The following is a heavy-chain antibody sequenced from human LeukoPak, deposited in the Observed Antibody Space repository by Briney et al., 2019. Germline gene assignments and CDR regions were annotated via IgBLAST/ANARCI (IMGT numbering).Heavy chain of an antibody. J-gene: IGHJ4*02. CDR1: GYSFTSYW. V-gene: IGHV5-51*01. D-gene: IGHD2-15*01. CDR2: IYPGDSDT. Sequence: GESLKISCQGSGYSFTSYWIGWVRQMPGKGLEWMRIIYPGDSDTRYSPSFQGQVTISADKSISTAYLQWSSLKASDTAMYYCARRSASTTYDYWGQGTLVTVSS. CDR3: ARRSASTTYDY.